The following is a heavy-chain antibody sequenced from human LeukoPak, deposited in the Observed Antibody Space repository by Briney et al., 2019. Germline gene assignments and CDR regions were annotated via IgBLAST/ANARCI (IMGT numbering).Heavy chain of an antibody. CDR3: ARDQFSGSQLHY. V-gene: IGHV1-46*01. Sequence: ASVTVSFKASGYTFTSYYMHWVRQAPGQGLEWMGIINPSGGSTSYAQKVQGRVTMTRDTSTSTVYMELSSLRSEDTAVYYCARDQFSGSQLHYWGQGTLVTVSS. J-gene: IGHJ4*02. CDR2: INPSGGST. CDR1: GYTFTSYY. D-gene: IGHD1-26*01.